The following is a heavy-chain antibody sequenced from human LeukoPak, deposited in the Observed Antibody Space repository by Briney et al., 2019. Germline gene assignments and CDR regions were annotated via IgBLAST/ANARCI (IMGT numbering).Heavy chain of an antibody. CDR1: GFTVSSNY. D-gene: IGHD2-2*01. CDR3: ARYRGYCSSTSCFNWFDP. J-gene: IGHJ5*02. CDR2: IYSGGST. Sequence: PGGSLRLSCAASGFTVSSNYMSWVRQAPGKGLEGVSVIYSGGSTYYADSVKGRFTISRDNSKNTLYLQMNSLRAEDTAVYYCARYRGYCSSTSCFNWFDPWGQGTLVTVSS. V-gene: IGHV3-53*01.